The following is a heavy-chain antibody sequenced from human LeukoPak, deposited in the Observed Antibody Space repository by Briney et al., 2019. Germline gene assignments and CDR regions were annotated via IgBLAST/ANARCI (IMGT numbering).Heavy chain of an antibody. CDR1: GGSISSHY. J-gene: IGHJ6*02. Sequence: PSETLSLTCTVSGGSISSHYWSWIRQPPGKGLEWIGDIFYSGSTNYNPSLKSRLTISVDKSKKQFSLKLSSVTAADTAVYYCAREHREWLVRSYYYYGMDVWGQGTTVTVSS. CDR2: IFYSGST. D-gene: IGHD6-19*01. CDR3: AREHREWLVRSYYYYGMDV. V-gene: IGHV4-59*11.